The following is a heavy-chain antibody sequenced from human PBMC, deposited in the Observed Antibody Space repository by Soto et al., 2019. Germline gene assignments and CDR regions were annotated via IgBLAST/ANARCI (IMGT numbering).Heavy chain of an antibody. J-gene: IGHJ4*02. CDR1: GGSISSYY. V-gene: IGHV4-59*08. Sequence: VQLQESGTGLVKPSETLSLTCTVSGGSISSYYWSWIRQPPGKGLEWIGYIYYSGSTNYNPSLKSRVTISVDTSKNQDSRKLSSVTAADTAVYYGARQGTSSWYWPDYWVQGTQVTFSS. D-gene: IGHD6-13*01. CDR2: IYYSGST. CDR3: ARQGTSSWYWPDY.